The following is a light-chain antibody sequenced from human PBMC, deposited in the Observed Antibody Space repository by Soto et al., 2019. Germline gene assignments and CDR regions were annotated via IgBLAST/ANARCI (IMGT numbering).Light chain of an antibody. Sequence: EIVMTQSPATLSVSPGERATLSCRASQSVSSDLAWYQQKPGQAPRLLIHRASTRATGVPARFSGSGSGTEFTLTISSLQSEDFAVYYCQQYTTWPPWTFGQGTKVDSK. CDR2: RAS. J-gene: IGKJ1*01. CDR3: QQYTTWPPWT. V-gene: IGKV3-15*01. CDR1: QSVSSD.